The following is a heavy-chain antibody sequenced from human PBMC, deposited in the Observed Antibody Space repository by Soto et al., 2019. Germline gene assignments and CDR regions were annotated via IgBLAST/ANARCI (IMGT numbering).Heavy chain of an antibody. V-gene: IGHV5-51*01. Sequence: PGESLKISCKGSGYSFTSYWIAWVRQMPGKGLEWMGIIYLSDSDTRYSPSFQGRVTISADKSISTAYLRWSSLKASDTAMYYCARYSSGWPYYFDYWGQGTLVTVSS. CDR3: ARYSSGWPYYFDY. J-gene: IGHJ4*02. CDR2: IYLSDSDT. CDR1: GYSFTSYW. D-gene: IGHD6-19*01.